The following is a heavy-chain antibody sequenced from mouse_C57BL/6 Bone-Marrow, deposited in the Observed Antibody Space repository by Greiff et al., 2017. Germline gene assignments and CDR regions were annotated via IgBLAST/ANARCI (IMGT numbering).Heavy chain of an antibody. Sequence: EVKLMESGGGLVKPGGSLKLSCAASGFTFSSYAMSWVRQTPEKRLEWVATISDGGSYTYYPDNVKGRFTISRDNAKNNLYLQMSHLQSEDTAMYYCARGELRSYYYAMDYWGQGTSVTVSS. CDR1: GFTFSSYA. CDR2: ISDGGSYT. CDR3: ARGELRSYYYAMDY. D-gene: IGHD1-1*01. J-gene: IGHJ4*01. V-gene: IGHV5-4*03.